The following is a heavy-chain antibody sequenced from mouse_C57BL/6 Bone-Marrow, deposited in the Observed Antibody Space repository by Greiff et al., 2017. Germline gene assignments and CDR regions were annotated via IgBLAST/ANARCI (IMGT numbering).Heavy chain of an antibody. D-gene: IGHD2-5*01. Sequence: QVQLQQSGPELVKPGASVKISCKASGYAFSSSWMNWVKQRPGKGLEWIGRIYPGDGDTNYNGKFKGKATLTADKSSSTAYMQLSSLTSEDSAVXFCARKRVYYSNPRAVYYAMDYWGQGTSVTVSA. CDR3: ARKRVYYSNPRAVYYAMDY. J-gene: IGHJ4*01. V-gene: IGHV1-82*01. CDR2: IYPGDGDT. CDR1: GYAFSSSW.